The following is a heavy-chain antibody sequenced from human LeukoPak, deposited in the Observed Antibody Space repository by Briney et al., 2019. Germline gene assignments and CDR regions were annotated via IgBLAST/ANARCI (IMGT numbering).Heavy chain of an antibody. D-gene: IGHD2-15*01. V-gene: IGHV3-30*18. Sequence: GGSLRLSCAASGFTFSSYGMHWVRQAPGKGLEWVAVISYDGSNKYYADPVKGRFTISRDNSKNTLYLQMNSLRAEDTAVYYCAKDPAGSLIYYFDYWGQGTLVTVSS. CDR1: GFTFSSYG. CDR3: AKDPAGSLIYYFDY. CDR2: ISYDGSNK. J-gene: IGHJ4*02.